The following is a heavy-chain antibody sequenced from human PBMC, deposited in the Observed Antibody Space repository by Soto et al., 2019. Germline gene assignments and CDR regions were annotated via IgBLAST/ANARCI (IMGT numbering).Heavy chain of an antibody. CDR1: RFTFTTYA. V-gene: IGHV3-23*01. D-gene: IGHD6-19*01. CDR2: ITGSGGGT. Sequence: EVQLLESGGGLVQPGGSLRLSCAASRFTFTTYAMSWVRQAPGKGLEWVSSITGSGGGTYYADSVRGRFTISRDNSNNTLYLQMNSLRAEDTAVYYCAKGCLTVAGTSGSWGQGTLVTVSS. CDR3: AKGCLTVAGTSGS. J-gene: IGHJ4*02.